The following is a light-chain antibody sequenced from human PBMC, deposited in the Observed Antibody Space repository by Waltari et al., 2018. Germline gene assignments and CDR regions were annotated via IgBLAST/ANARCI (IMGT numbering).Light chain of an antibody. CDR2: DFS. V-gene: IGLV2-14*01. Sequence: QTALTHPASVSCSPGQSSTISCPGPSRYVGGSNSVPWYQQNPGKAPKLMLYDFSNRPAGVFNRFAGSKSGNTASLTISGLQAEDEADYYCSLYTSRSTSWVFGGGTKLTVL. J-gene: IGLJ3*02. CDR3: SLYTSRSTSWV. CDR1: SRYVGGSNS.